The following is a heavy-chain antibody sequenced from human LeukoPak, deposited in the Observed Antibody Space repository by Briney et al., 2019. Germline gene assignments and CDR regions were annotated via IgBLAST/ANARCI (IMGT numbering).Heavy chain of an antibody. V-gene: IGHV3-23*01. D-gene: IGHD2-15*01. CDR2: ITASGGDS. CDR3: ARRGLQGFCSVNSCHSFFDS. CDR1: GFSFSRHS. Sequence: PGGSLRLSCVASGFSFSRHSIRWVRQAPGKGLEWVSAITASGGDSFYAESVEGRFSVSRDDYKSTVFLQMSSLAADDTGLYFCARRGLQGFCSVNSCHSFFDSWGRGTRVIVSS. J-gene: IGHJ5*01.